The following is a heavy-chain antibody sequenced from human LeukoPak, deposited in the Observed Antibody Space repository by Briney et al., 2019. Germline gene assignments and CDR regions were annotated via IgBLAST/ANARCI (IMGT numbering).Heavy chain of an antibody. J-gene: IGHJ4*02. D-gene: IGHD5-18*01. CDR2: VYYSGST. CDR3: ARSKRGYSYGPVDF. CDR1: GGSFSGYY. V-gene: IGHV4-59*01. Sequence: SETLSLTCAVYGGSFSGYYWSWIRQPPGKGLEWIGYVYYSGSTNYNPSLTSRVTISVDTSKNQFSLKLSSVTAADTAVYYCARSKRGYSYGPVDFWGQGTLVTVSS.